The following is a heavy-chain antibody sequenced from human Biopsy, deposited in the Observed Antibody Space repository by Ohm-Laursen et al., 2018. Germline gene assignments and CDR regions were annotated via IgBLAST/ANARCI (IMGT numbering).Heavy chain of an antibody. V-gene: IGHV3-23*01. CDR3: VREPKTGTAEAWYFDL. D-gene: IGHD3-9*01. Sequence: SLRLSCAASGFTFSSYAMSWVRQSPGKGLEWVSSTNNNGGRTYYTDSVKGRFTISRDNSKNTLYLQLNSLRVDDTAVYYCVREPKTGTAEAWYFDLWGRGPPVTVPS. J-gene: IGHJ2*01. CDR1: GFTFSSYA. CDR2: TNNNGGRT.